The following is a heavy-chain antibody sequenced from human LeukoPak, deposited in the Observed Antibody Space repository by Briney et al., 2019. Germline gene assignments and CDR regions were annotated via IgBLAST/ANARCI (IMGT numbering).Heavy chain of an antibody. J-gene: IGHJ4*02. CDR2: TQYSGST. CDR3: ARSVYTTSSHPYFYDY. Sequence: KPSETLPLTCTVSGGSISSYYWSWIRQPPGKGLEWIGYTQYSGSTNYNPSLKSRVTISVDTSKNQFSLKLTSVTAADTAVYYCARSVYTTSSHPYFYDYWGQGTQVTVSS. CDR1: GGSISSYY. D-gene: IGHD6-6*01. V-gene: IGHV4-59*01.